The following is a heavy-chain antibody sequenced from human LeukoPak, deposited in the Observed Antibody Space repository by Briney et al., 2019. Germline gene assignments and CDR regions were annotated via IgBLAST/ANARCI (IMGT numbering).Heavy chain of an antibody. Sequence: SQTLSLTCTVSGGSISSNSYYWGWIRQPPGKGLEWIGSFYYSGSTYYNPSLKSRVTISVDTSKNQFSLKLSSVTAADTAVYYCARYGAPSYCGGDCYQYYFDYWGQGTLVTVSS. V-gene: IGHV4-39*01. D-gene: IGHD2-21*02. CDR2: FYYSGST. CDR3: ARYGAPSYCGGDCYQYYFDY. CDR1: GGSISSNSYY. J-gene: IGHJ4*02.